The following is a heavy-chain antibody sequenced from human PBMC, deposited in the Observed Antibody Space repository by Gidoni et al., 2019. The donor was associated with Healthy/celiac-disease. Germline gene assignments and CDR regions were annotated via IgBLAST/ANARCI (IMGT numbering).Heavy chain of an antibody. D-gene: IGHD6-6*01. CDR3: AKDGEEYSSSCFDY. Sequence: EVQLVESGGGLVQPGRSLRLSCAASGFTFDDYAMHWVRQAPGKGLEWVSGISWNSGSIGYADSVKGRFTISRDNAKNSLYLQMNSLRAEDTALYYCAKDGEEYSSSCFDYWGQGTLVTVSS. CDR1: GFTFDDYA. V-gene: IGHV3-9*01. CDR2: ISWNSGSI. J-gene: IGHJ4*02.